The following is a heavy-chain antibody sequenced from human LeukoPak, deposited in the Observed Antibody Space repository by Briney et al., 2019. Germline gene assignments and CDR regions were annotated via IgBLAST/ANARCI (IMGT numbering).Heavy chain of an antibody. J-gene: IGHJ4*02. V-gene: IGHV4-59*08. CDR1: GGSIYSHY. Sequence: SETPSLTCAVSGGSIYSHYWGWIRQPPGKGLEWIGDIYYKGNTNYNPSLKSRVTISLDTSKNHLSLTLTSVVAADTAIYYCMRRDTGWNCFDYWGEGILVTVSS. D-gene: IGHD6-19*01. CDR2: IYYKGNT. CDR3: MRRDTGWNCFDY.